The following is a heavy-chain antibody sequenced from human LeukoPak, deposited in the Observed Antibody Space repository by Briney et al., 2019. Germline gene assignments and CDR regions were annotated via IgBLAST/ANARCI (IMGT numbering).Heavy chain of an antibody. J-gene: IGHJ3*02. CDR2: IKSKTDGGTT. V-gene: IGHV3-15*01. CDR3: TTEEVDAFDI. Sequence: GGSLRLSCAASGFTFTNAWMSWVRQAPGKGLEWVDRIKSKTDGGTTGYAAPVKGRFIISRDDSKNMLYLQMNSLKTEDTAVYYCTTEEVDAFDIWGQGTMVTVSS. CDR1: GFTFTNAW.